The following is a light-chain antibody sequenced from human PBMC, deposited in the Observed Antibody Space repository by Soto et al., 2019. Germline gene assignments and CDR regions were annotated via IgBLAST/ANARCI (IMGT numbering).Light chain of an antibody. V-gene: IGLV2-11*01. CDR2: DVS. Sequence: QSVLTQPRSVSGSPGQSVTISCTGTSSDVGGYKYVSWYQQHPGKAPKLMTYDVSKRPSGVPDRFSGSKSGNTSSLTIAGLQAEDEADYYCCAYAGSYTLFGGGTKLTVL. CDR3: CAYAGSYTL. CDR1: SSDVGGYKY. J-gene: IGLJ2*01.